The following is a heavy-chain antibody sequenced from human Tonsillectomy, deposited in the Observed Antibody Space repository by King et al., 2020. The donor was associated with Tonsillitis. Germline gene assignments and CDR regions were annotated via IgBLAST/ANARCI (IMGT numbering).Heavy chain of an antibody. D-gene: IGHD1-26*01. Sequence: VQLQQWGAGLLKPSETLSLTCAVSGGSFSGYYWSWIRQPTGKGLEWIGEINHSGSTNYNPSLKSRVTISVDTSKNQFSLKLSSVTAADTAVYYCARGWARMKARDYFDYWGQGTLVTVSS. J-gene: IGHJ4*02. CDR2: INHSGST. CDR1: GGSFSGYY. V-gene: IGHV4-34*01. CDR3: ARGWARMKARDYFDY.